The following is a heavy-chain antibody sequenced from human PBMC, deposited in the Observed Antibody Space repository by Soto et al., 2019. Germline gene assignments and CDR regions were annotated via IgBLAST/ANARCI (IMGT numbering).Heavy chain of an antibody. D-gene: IGHD3-3*01. J-gene: IGHJ4*02. CDR2: ISWNSGNI. CDR1: GFIFEDYA. V-gene: IGHV3-9*01. Sequence: EVHLVESGGGLVQPGRSLRLSCAASGFIFEDYAMHWVRQVPGKGLEWVSSISWNSGNIVYADSVKGRFTVSRDSANNSLYLQMNSLRTDDTALYYCAKGAVTSIFGYFDFCGPGPLVTVSS. CDR3: AKGAVTSIFGYFDF.